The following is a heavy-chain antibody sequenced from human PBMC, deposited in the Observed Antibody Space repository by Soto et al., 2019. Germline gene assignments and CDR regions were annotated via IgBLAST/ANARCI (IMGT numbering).Heavy chain of an antibody. Sequence: PSETLSLTCAVSGGSISSSNWWSWVRQPPGKGLEWIGEIYHSGSTNYNPSLKSRVTISVDKSKNQFSLKLSSVTAADTAVYYCAKDRVAARPRIPFWFDPWGQGTLVTVSS. CDR3: AKDRVAARPRIPFWFDP. CDR1: GGSISSSNW. J-gene: IGHJ5*02. CDR2: IYHSGST. V-gene: IGHV4-4*02. D-gene: IGHD6-6*01.